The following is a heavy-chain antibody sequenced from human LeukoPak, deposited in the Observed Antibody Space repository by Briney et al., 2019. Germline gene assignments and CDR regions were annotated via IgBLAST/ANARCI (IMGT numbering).Heavy chain of an antibody. CDR1: GFTVSSNY. CDR2: IYSGVST. J-gene: IGHJ5*02. D-gene: IGHD4-17*01. Sequence: GGSLRLSCAASGFTVSSNYMSWVRQAPGKGMELVSVIYSGVSTYYADSVKGRFTISRDNSKNTLYLQMNSLRAEDTAVYYCARTVGYGDYHWFDPWGQGTLVTVSS. V-gene: IGHV3-53*01. CDR3: ARTVGYGDYHWFDP.